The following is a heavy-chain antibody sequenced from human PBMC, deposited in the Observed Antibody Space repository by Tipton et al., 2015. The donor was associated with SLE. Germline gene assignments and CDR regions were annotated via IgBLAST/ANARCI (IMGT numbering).Heavy chain of an antibody. Sequence: TLSLTCSVSGDSVTNSYWTWIRQPPGKGLEWIGYVYYSGSTHYNAALRSRLPTSVDTSKNEFSLRLTSVTAADTAVYYCARVEMETVFNWLNPWGQGTLVTVSS. CDR2: VYYSGST. D-gene: IGHD5-24*01. V-gene: IGHV4-59*02. CDR3: ARVEMETVFNWLNP. J-gene: IGHJ5*02. CDR1: GDSVTNSY.